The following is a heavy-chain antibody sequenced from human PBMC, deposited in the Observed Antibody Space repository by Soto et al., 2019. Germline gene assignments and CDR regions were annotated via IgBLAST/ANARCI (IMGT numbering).Heavy chain of an antibody. CDR1: GFTFSNYT. D-gene: IGHD3-3*01. CDR3: AKGTIFGVVTDNWFDP. J-gene: IGHJ5*02. Sequence: GGSLRLSCAASGFTFSNYTMNWVRQAPGKGLEWVSSTTGSSSYIKYADSVKGRFTISRDNAKNSLYLQMNSLRAEDTAVYYCAKGTIFGVVTDNWFDPWGQGTLVTVSS. V-gene: IGHV3-21*01. CDR2: TTGSSSYI.